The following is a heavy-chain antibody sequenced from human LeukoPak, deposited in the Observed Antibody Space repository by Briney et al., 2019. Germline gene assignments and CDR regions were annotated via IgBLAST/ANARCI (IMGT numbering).Heavy chain of an antibody. CDR2: IIHIFGTA. J-gene: IGHJ4*02. V-gene: IGHV1-69*13. D-gene: IGHD2-2*01. Sequence: SVKVSCKASGGTFSSYAISWVRQAPGQGLEWMGGIIHIFGTANYAQKFQGRVTITADESTSTAYMELSSLRSEDTAVYYCARKLADCSSTSCYEYYFDYWGQGTLVTVSS. CDR1: GGTFSSYA. CDR3: ARKLADCSSTSCYEYYFDY.